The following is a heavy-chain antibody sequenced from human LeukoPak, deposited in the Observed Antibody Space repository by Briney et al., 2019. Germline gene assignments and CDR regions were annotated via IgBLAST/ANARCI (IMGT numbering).Heavy chain of an antibody. CDR2: IYYSGNT. D-gene: IGHD3-22*01. V-gene: IGHV4-39*07. J-gene: IGHJ4*02. Sequence: PSETLSLTCTVSGGSISNRNYYWGWIRQPPGKGLEWIGSIYYSGNTYYNPSLKSRVTISEDTSKNQFSMKLSSVTAADTAVYYCARGRITMIVAVPLHLFDFWGQGTLVTVSS. CDR1: GGSISNRNYY. CDR3: ARGRITMIVAVPLHLFDF.